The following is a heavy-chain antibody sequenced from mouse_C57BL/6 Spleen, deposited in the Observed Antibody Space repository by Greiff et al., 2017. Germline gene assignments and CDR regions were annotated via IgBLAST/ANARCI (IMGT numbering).Heavy chain of an antibody. D-gene: IGHD2-2*01. CDR3: ARLYYGYFAY. CDR1: GYTFTSYW. J-gene: IGHJ3*01. V-gene: IGHV1-50*01. CDR2: IDPSDSYT. Sequence: QVQLQQPGAELVKPGASVKLSCKASGYTFTSYWMQWVKQRPGQGLEWIGEIDPSDSYTNYNQKFKGKATLTVDTSSSTAYMQLSSLTSEDSAVYYCARLYYGYFAYWGQGTLVTVSA.